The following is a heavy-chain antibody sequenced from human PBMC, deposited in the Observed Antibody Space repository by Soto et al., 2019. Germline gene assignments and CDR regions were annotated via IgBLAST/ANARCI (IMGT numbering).Heavy chain of an antibody. Sequence: GGSLRLSCEVSGFSLTGYGMHWVRQTPEKGLVWVSHIDSDGSSTTYADSVKGRFTISRDNSKNTLYLQMNSLRAEDTAVYYCAKGGFDILTDYYNGYWGQGTRVTVS. J-gene: IGHJ4*02. CDR3: AKGGFDILTDYYNGY. CDR1: GFSLTGYG. D-gene: IGHD3-9*01. CDR2: IDSDGSST. V-gene: IGHV3-74*01.